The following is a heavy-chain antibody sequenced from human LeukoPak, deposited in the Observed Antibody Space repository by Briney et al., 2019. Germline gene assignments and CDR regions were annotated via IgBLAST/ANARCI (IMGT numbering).Heavy chain of an antibody. J-gene: IGHJ3*01. CDR1: GFTFTNYA. CDR2: ITSGGYT. Sequence: GSLRLSCAASGFTFTNYAVMWVRQAPGQGLEWVSAITSGGYTKYADSVKGRFTISGDNSKNTLYLQMNSLKTEDTAQYFCARDPNGDYIGAFEFWGQGTGVTVSS. D-gene: IGHD4-17*01. CDR3: ARDPNGDYIGAFEF. V-gene: IGHV3-23*01.